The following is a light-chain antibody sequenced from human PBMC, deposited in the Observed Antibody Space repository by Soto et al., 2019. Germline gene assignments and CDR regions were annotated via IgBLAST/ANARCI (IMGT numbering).Light chain of an antibody. J-gene: IGLJ1*01. CDR2: EVS. CDR3: SSYTSSSTYI. CDR1: SSDVGGYGY. V-gene: IGLV2-14*01. Sequence: ALTQPASVSGSPGQSITVSCTGTSSDVGGYGYVSWYQQHPGKAPKLMIYEVSNRPSGASNRFSGSKSGNTASLTISGLQAEDEADYYCSSYTSSSTYIFGTGTRSPS.